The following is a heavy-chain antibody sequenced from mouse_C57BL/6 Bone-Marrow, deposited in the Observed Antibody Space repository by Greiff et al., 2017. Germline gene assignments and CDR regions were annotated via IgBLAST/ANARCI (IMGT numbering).Heavy chain of an antibody. CDR2: INPNNGGT. V-gene: IGHV1-26*01. D-gene: IGHD1-1*01. CDR3: ARPATVVATDYFDY. CDR1: GYTFTDYY. J-gene: IGHJ2*01. Sequence: EVQLQQSGPELVKPGASVKISCKASGYTFTDYYMNWVKQSHGKSLEWIGDINPNNGGTSYNQKFKGKATLTVDKSSSTAYMELRSLTSEDSAVYYCARPATVVATDYFDYWGQGTTRTVSS.